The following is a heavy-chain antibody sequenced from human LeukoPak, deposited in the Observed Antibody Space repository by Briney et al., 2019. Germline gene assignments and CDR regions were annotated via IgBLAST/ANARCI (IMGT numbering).Heavy chain of an antibody. V-gene: IGHV4-59*08. D-gene: IGHD6-6*01. CDR2: IYYSGST. J-gene: IGHJ3*02. Sequence: SETLSLTCTLSGGSISGYYWSWIRQPPGEGLEWLGYIYYSGSTNYYPSLKNRLTITISTSENQFSLKLSSVTAADTAVYYCAREYSSSSGRRAFDIWGQGKMATVSS. CDR3: AREYSSSSGRRAFDI. CDR1: GGSISGYY.